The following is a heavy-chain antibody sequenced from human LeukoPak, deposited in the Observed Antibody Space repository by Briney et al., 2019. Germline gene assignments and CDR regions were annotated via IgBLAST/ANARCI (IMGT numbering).Heavy chain of an antibody. V-gene: IGHV3-21*01. D-gene: IGHD3-16*01. J-gene: IGHJ4*02. CDR1: GFTFSRSA. CDR2: ISSDSYYI. Sequence: GGSLRLSCATSGFTFSRSAMNWVRQAPGRGLEWVSSISSDSYYIYYGDSLKGRFTISRDNAKNSLFLQMNSLRSEDTAVYYCARDRGGGSLDYWGQGTLVTVSS. CDR3: ARDRGGGSLDY.